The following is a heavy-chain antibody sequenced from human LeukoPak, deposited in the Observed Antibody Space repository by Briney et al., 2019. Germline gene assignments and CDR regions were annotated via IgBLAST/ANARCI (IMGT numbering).Heavy chain of an antibody. CDR3: AKESTDYYDSSGWQAFDI. CDR1: GFTVSSNY. D-gene: IGHD3-22*01. Sequence: GGSLRLSCAASGFTVSSNYMSWVRQAPGKGLEWVSAISGSGGSTYYADSVKGRFTISRDNSKNTLYLQMNSLRAEDTAVYYCAKESTDYYDSSGWQAFDIWGQGTMVTVSS. V-gene: IGHV3-23*01. CDR2: ISGSGGST. J-gene: IGHJ3*02.